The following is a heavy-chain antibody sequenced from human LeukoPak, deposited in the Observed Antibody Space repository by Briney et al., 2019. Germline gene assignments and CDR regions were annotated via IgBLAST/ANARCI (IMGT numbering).Heavy chain of an antibody. Sequence: GGSLRLSCAASGFTFSSNYMSWVRQAPGKGLEWVSYISSSGSTIYYADSVKGRFTISRDNAKNSLYLQMNSLRAEDTAVYYCARSGWYFPFDYWGQGTLVTVSS. CDR2: ISSSGSTI. D-gene: IGHD6-19*01. CDR1: GFTFSSNY. V-gene: IGHV3-11*04. CDR3: ARSGWYFPFDY. J-gene: IGHJ4*02.